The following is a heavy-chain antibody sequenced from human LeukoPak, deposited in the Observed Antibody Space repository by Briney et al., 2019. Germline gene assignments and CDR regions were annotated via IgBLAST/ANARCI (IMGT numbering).Heavy chain of an antibody. J-gene: IGHJ4*02. D-gene: IGHD6-19*01. CDR2: IYSSGRT. CDR3: ARGRIAVADPLDY. CDR1: GGSMNFYY. Sequence: PSETLSLTCSVSGGSMNFYYWSWIRQSPGKGLQWIGYIYSSGRTNYNPSLKSRVTISVDTSKNQFSLKLSSVTAADTAVYYCARGRIAVADPLDYWGQGTLVTVSS. V-gene: IGHV4-59*01.